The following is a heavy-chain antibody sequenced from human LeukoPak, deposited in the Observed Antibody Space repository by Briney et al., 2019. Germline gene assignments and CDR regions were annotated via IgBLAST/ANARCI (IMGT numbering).Heavy chain of an antibody. CDR1: GFTFSSYA. Sequence: GGSLGLSCAASGFTFSSYAMHWVRQAPGKGLEWVAVISYDGSNKYYADSVKGRFTISRDNSKNTLYLQMNSLRAEDTAVYYCARVGGTAMALTYFDYWGQGTLVTVSS. CDR2: ISYDGSNK. D-gene: IGHD5-18*01. V-gene: IGHV3-30*04. CDR3: ARVGGTAMALTYFDY. J-gene: IGHJ4*02.